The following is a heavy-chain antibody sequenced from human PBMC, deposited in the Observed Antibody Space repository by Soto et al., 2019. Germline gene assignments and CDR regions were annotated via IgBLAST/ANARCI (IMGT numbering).Heavy chain of an antibody. J-gene: IGHJ6*02. D-gene: IGHD3-3*01. CDR1: GGTFSSYA. V-gene: IGHV1-69*01. CDR2: IIPIFGTA. Sequence: QVQLVQSGAEVKKPGSSVKVSCKASGGTFSSYAISWVRQAPGQGLEWMGGIIPIFGTANYAQKFQGRVTSTADESTSTAYMELSSLRSEDTAVYYCASLGRKNGFWSGSNELYYYYYGMDVWGQGTTVTVSS. CDR3: ASLGRKNGFWSGSNELYYYYYGMDV.